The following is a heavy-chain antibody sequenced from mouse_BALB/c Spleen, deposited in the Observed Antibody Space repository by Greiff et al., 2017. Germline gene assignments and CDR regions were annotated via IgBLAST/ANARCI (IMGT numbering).Heavy chain of an antibody. CDR2: ISNGGGST. CDR3: AREGYGNYEDAMDY. Sequence: EVQGVESGGGLVQPGGSLKLSCAASGFTFSSYTMSWVRQTPEKRLEWVAYISNGGGSTYYPDTVKGRFTISRDNAKNTLYLQMSSLKSEDTAMYYCAREGYGNYEDAMDYWGQGTSVTVSS. V-gene: IGHV5-12-2*01. CDR1: GFTFSSYT. J-gene: IGHJ4*01. D-gene: IGHD2-10*02.